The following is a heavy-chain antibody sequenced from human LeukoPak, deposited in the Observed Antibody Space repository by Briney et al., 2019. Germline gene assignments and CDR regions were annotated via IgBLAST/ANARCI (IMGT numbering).Heavy chain of an antibody. CDR3: AKDRAFQAAEVTDY. J-gene: IGHJ4*02. CDR1: GFTFSSYW. CDR2: ISNDGSIQ. V-gene: IGHV3-30*18. Sequence: PGGSLRLSCAASGFTFSSYWMSWVRQAPGKGLEWVAVISNDGSIQLYGDSVKGRFTISRDDSKNTLYLQMNSLKTEDTAVYYCAKDRAFQAAEVTDYWGQGTLVTVSS. D-gene: IGHD6-25*01.